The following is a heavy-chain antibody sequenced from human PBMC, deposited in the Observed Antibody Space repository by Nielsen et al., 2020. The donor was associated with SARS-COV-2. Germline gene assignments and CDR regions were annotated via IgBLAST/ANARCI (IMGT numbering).Heavy chain of an antibody. J-gene: IGHJ2*01. V-gene: IGHV3-21*01. CDR2: ITMSGSYM. Sequence: GGSLRLSCTASGFTFGNYAMNWVRQAPGKGLEWVASITMSGSYMYYADSVRGRFTVSRDNAENSLYLQMNSLRDEDTAVYYCARDQDGGAATSNWYFDLWGRGTLVIVSS. D-gene: IGHD6-25*01. CDR3: ARDQDGGAATSNWYFDL. CDR1: GFTFGNYA.